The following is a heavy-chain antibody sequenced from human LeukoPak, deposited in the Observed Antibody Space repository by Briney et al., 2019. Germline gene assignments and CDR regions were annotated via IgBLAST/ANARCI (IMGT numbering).Heavy chain of an antibody. CDR2: INSDGIST. D-gene: IGHD2-2*01. CDR1: GFTFRNYW. V-gene: IGHV3-74*01. CDR3: AKARYCDSTTCRYYGMDV. J-gene: IGHJ6*02. Sequence: GGSLRLSCAASGFTFRNYWMHWVRQAPGKGLVWVSHINSDGISTSYADSVKGRLTISRDNAKNTLYLQMNSLRAEDTAVYYCAKARYCDSTTCRYYGMDVWGQGTTVTVSS.